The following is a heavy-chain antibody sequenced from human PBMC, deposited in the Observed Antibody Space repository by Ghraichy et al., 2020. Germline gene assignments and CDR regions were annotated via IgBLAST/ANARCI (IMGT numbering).Heavy chain of an antibody. J-gene: IGHJ4*02. CDR2: IHPNSGGT. D-gene: IGHD2-15*01. CDR1: GYTFTGYY. CDR3: ARGLYCSGGSCSNGNY. V-gene: IGHV1-2*06. Sequence: ASVKVSCEASGYTFTGYYVHWVRQAPGQGLEWMGRIHPNSGGTSYALKYQGRVTLTRDTSISTAYMELRGLRSDDTAVYYCARGLYCSGGSCSNGNYWGQGTLVTVSS.